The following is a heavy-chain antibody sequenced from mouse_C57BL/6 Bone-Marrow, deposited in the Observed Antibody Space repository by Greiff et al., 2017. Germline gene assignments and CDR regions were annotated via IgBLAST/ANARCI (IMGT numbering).Heavy chain of an antibody. J-gene: IGHJ4*01. CDR1: GFTFSSYG. CDR2: ISSGGSYT. CDR3: VIRSYAMDY. Sequence: EVQLVESGGDLVKPGGSLKLSCAASGFTFSSYGMSWVRQTPDKRLEWVATISSGGSYTYYPDSVKGRFTISRDNANNTLYLQMSSLKSEDTAMYYCVIRSYAMDYWGQGTAVTVSS. V-gene: IGHV5-6*01.